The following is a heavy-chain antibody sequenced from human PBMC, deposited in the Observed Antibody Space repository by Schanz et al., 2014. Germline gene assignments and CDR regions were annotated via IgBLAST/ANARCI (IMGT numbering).Heavy chain of an antibody. J-gene: IGHJ5*02. D-gene: IGHD3-16*01. CDR2: IIPITGIT. CDR3: ATIGVNDYWRFGLDL. Sequence: QVQLVQSGAEVKKPGSSVKVSCKASGDTFRSYTINWVRHAPGQGLEWMGRIIPITGITNYAQKFQGRVTFTADKSTSTAFLEVNSLRSEDTAMYYCATIGVNDYWRFGLDLWGQGTLVSVSA. V-gene: IGHV1-69*02. CDR1: GDTFRSYT.